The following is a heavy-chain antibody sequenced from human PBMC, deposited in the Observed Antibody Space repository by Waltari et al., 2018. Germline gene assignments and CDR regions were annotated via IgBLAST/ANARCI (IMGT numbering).Heavy chain of an antibody. Sequence: QVQLQQSGPRLVKPSQTLSLTCALSGDSVSSNSAALNRIRQSPSRGLEWLGRTHYRSKWYNDYPVAVKSRITISPDTSKNQFSLQLNSVTPEDSAVYYCARSGPPVTRTFDYWGQGTQVTVSS. CDR1: GDSVSSNSAA. CDR2: THYRSKWYN. V-gene: IGHV6-1*01. CDR3: ARSGPPVTRTFDY. D-gene: IGHD1-7*01. J-gene: IGHJ4*02.